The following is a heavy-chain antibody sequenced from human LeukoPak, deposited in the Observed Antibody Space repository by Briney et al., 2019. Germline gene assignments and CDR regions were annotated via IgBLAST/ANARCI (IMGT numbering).Heavy chain of an antibody. V-gene: IGHV3-30*02. CDR3: VKDGSSSFYYYFDY. D-gene: IGHD3-22*01. Sequence: GGSLRLSCAAPGFTFTSYAMHWVRQAPGKGLEWVAFIRYDGSLQFYTHSVKSRFTVSRDNSKNTLYLQMHSLRAEDTAVYYCVKDGSSSFYYYFDYWGQGALVTVSS. J-gene: IGHJ4*02. CDR1: GFTFTSYA. CDR2: IRYDGSLQ.